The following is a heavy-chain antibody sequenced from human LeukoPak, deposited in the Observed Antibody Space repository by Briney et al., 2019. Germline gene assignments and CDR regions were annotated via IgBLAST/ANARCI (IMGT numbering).Heavy chain of an antibody. Sequence: GGSLRLSCAASGFTFSSYSMNWVRQAPGKGLEWVSSISSSSSYIYYADSVRGRFTISRDNAKNSLYLQMNSLRAEDTAVYYCARDNGPPSGAFDTWGQGTMVTVSS. CDR1: GFTFSSYS. CDR3: ARDNGPPSGAFDT. J-gene: IGHJ3*02. CDR2: ISSSSSYI. D-gene: IGHD2-8*01. V-gene: IGHV3-21*01.